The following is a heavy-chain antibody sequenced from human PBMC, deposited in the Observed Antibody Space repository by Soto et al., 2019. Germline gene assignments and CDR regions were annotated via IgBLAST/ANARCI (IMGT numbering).Heavy chain of an antibody. D-gene: IGHD6-19*01. V-gene: IGHV3-33*01. CDR2: IWYDGSNK. Sequence: PGGSLRLSCAASGFTFSSYSMHWVRQAPGKGLEWVAVIWYDGSNKYYADSVKGRFTISRDNSKNTLYLQMNSLRAEDTAVYYCARGPRPGYSSGWYRDYYYYGMDVWGQGTTVTVSS. CDR1: GFTFSSYS. CDR3: ARGPRPGYSSGWYRDYYYYGMDV. J-gene: IGHJ6*02.